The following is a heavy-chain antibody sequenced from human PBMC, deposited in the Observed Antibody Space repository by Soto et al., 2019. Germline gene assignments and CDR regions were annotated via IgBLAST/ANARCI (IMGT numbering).Heavy chain of an antibody. Sequence: QEQLVESGGGVVQPGRSLRLSCAASGFTFSHYFMHWVRQAPGKGLQWVSSISFDGGNKYYIDSVKGRFTISRDNSKNALYLEVDSLRAKDTAVYYCAKDRRVGYGYNLGFDCWGQGTLVPVSS. CDR2: ISFDGGNK. CDR3: AKDRRVGYGYNLGFDC. V-gene: IGHV3-30*04. D-gene: IGHD5-12*01. J-gene: IGHJ4*02. CDR1: GFTFSHYF.